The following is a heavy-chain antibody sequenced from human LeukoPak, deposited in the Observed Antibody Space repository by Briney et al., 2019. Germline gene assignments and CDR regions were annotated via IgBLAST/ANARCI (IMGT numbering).Heavy chain of an antibody. CDR3: ARGYVFVLAVAGYYFDY. CDR1: GGSISSGTYY. J-gene: IGHJ4*02. V-gene: IGHV4-61*02. Sequence: PSETLPLTCSVSGGSISSGTYYWSWIRQPAGKGLEWIGRIYTSGSTNYNPSLKSRVTISLDTSKNQFSLKLSSVTAADTAVYYCARGYVFVLAVAGYYFDYWGQGTLVTVSS. D-gene: IGHD6-13*01. CDR2: IYTSGST.